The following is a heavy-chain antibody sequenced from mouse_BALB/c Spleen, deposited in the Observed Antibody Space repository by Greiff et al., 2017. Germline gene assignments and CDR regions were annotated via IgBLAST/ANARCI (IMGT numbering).Heavy chain of an antibody. CDR1: GYTFTSYW. Sequence: QVQLQQSGAELARPGASVKLSCKASGYTFTSYWMQWVKQRPGQGLEWIGAIYPGDGDTRYTQKFKGKATLTADKSSSTAYMQLSSLTSEDSAVYFCARERRYYAMDYWGQGTSVTVSS. J-gene: IGHJ4*01. CDR2: IYPGDGDT. CDR3: ARERRYYAMDY. V-gene: IGHV1-87*01.